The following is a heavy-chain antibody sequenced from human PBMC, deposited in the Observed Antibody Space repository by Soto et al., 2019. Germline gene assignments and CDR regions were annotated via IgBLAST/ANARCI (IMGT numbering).Heavy chain of an antibody. Sequence: LRLSCAASGSTFSSYAMHWVRQAPGKGLEWVAVISYDGSNKYYADSVKGRFTISRDNSKNTLYLQMNSLRAEDTAVYYCARAPTYYYGSGSLPDYYGMDVWGQGTTVTVSS. CDR1: GSTFSSYA. D-gene: IGHD3-10*01. CDR2: ISYDGSNK. CDR3: ARAPTYYYGSGSLPDYYGMDV. V-gene: IGHV3-30-3*01. J-gene: IGHJ6*02.